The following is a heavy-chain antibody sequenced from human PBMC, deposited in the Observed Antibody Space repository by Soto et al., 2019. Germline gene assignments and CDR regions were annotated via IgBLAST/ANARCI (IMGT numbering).Heavy chain of an antibody. CDR3: AKDSVASTSWYWFGLDH. V-gene: IGHV3-23*01. CDR2: ISGGAGST. Sequence: EVQLLESGGGLVQPGGSLRLSCAASGFTLSSYAMSWVRQAPGKGLERVSTISGGAGSTYYADSVKGRFTISRDNSKNTVYLHMNSLRAEDTAVYYCAKDSVASTSWYWFGLDHWGQGTLVTVSS. J-gene: IGHJ4*02. CDR1: GFTLSSYA. D-gene: IGHD2-2*01.